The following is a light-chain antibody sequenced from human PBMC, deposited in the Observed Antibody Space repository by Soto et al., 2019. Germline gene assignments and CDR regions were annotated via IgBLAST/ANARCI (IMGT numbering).Light chain of an antibody. CDR3: QQYGSPLWT. J-gene: IGKJ1*01. V-gene: IGKV3-20*01. CDR1: QSVGSAW. CDR2: STS. Sequence: ENVLTQSPGTLSLSPGERATLSCRASQSVGSAWLAWYQQKPGQAPRLLLYSTSTRATGIPDRFSGSGSGTDFTLTISRLELEDFAVYYCQQYGSPLWTFGQGTKVEVK.